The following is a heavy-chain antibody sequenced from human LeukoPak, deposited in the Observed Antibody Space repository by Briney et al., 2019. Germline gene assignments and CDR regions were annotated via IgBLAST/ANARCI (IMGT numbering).Heavy chain of an antibody. CDR1: GGSISSYY. V-gene: IGHV4-59*01. CDR3: ASSGYSGWFDP. Sequence: SETLSLTCTVSGGSISSYYWSSIRQPPGKGLEWIGYIYYSASTNYNPSLKSRVTISVDTSKNQFSLKLSSVTAADTAVYYCASSGYSGWFDPWGQGTLVTVSS. J-gene: IGHJ5*02. D-gene: IGHD3-22*01. CDR2: IYYSAST.